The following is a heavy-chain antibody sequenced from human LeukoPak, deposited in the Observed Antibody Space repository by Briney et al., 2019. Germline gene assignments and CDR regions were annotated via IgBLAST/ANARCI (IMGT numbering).Heavy chain of an antibody. CDR3: AKHPRLVRYFDS. Sequence: GGFLRLSCAASGFTFSSYSMSWVRQAPGKGLEWVSTFSGTGEITYYADSVKGRFTISRDNSKNTLYLQMTSLRAEDTARYYCAKHPRLVRYFDSWGQGTLVTVSS. D-gene: IGHD6-6*01. J-gene: IGHJ4*02. CDR2: FSGTGEIT. CDR1: GFTFSSYS. V-gene: IGHV3-23*01.